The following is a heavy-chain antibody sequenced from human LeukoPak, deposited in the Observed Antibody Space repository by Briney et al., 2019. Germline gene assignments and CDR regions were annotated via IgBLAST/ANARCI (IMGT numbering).Heavy chain of an antibody. CDR1: GGSISSGGYS. J-gene: IGHJ5*02. Sequence: PSETLSLTCAVSGGSISSGGYSWSWIRQPPGKGLEWIGYIYHSGSTYYNPSLKSRVTISVDRSKNQFSLKLSSVTAADTAVYYCARLVRRQQHLNWFDPWGRGTLVTVSS. CDR3: ARLVRRQQHLNWFDP. D-gene: IGHD6-13*01. CDR2: IYHSGST. V-gene: IGHV4-30-2*01.